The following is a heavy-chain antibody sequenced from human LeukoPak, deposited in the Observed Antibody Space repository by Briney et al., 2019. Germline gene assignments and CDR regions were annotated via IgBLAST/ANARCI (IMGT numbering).Heavy chain of an antibody. CDR2: ISYDGSNK. V-gene: IGHV3-30-3*01. CDR3: AREDYNTFYFDY. D-gene: IGHD4-11*01. J-gene: IGHJ4*02. Sequence: GGSLRLSCAASGFTFSSYAMHWVRQARGKGLEWVAVISYDGSNKYYADSVKGRFTISRDNSKNTLYLQMNSLRAEDTAVYYCAREDYNTFYFDYWGQGTLVTVSS. CDR1: GFTFSSYA.